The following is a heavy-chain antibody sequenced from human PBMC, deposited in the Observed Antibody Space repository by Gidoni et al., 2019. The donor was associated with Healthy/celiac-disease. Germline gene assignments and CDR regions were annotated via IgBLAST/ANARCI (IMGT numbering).Heavy chain of an antibody. Sequence: EVQLVESGGGLVQPGRSLRLSCAASGFTFDDYAMHWVRQAPGKGLEWVSGISWNSGSIGYADSVKGRFTISRDNAKNSLYLQMNSLRAEDTALYYCAKTSGSYDYGDYFDYWGQGTLVTVSS. CDR1: GFTFDDYA. CDR3: AKTSGSYDYGDYFDY. CDR2: ISWNSGSI. D-gene: IGHD4-17*01. V-gene: IGHV3-9*01. J-gene: IGHJ4*02.